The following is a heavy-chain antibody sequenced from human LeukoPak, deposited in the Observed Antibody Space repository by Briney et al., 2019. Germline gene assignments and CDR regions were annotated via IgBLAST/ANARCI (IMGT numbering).Heavy chain of an antibody. CDR2: IIPIFGTA. CDR1: GYTFTSYD. J-gene: IGHJ5*02. CDR3: ARDRRYYGSGSGNWFDP. D-gene: IGHD3-10*01. V-gene: IGHV1-69*13. Sequence: SVKVSCKASGYTFTSYDINWVRQAPGQGLEWMGGIIPIFGTANYAQKFQGRVTITADESTSTAYMELSSLRSEDTAVYYCARDRRYYGSGSGNWFDPWGQGTLVTVSS.